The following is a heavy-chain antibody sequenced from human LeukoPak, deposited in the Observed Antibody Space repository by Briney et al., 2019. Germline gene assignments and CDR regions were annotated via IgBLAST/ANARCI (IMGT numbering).Heavy chain of an antibody. J-gene: IGHJ6*02. V-gene: IGHV1-2*06. CDR2: INPNSGGT. D-gene: IGHD2-2*01. CDR3: AREKVRQSGMDV. Sequence: GASVKVSCKASGYTFTGYDMHWVRQAPGQGLEWMGRINPNSGGTNYAQKFQGRVTMTRDTSISTAYMELSRLRSDDTAVYYCAREKVRQSGMDVWGQGTTVTVSS. CDR1: GYTFTGYD.